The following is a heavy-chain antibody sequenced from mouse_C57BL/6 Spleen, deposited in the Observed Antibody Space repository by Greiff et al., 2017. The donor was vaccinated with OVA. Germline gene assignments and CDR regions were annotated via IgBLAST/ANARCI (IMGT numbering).Heavy chain of an antibody. CDR2: IYPRDGST. CDR3: ARKYYDYGDNAWFGY. V-gene: IGHV1-78*01. CDR1: GYTFTDHT. Sequence: VQLQQSDAELVKPGASVKISCKVSGYTFTDHTIHWMKQRPEQGLEWIGHIYPRDGSTKYNEKFKGKATLTADKSSSTAYMQLNSLTSEDSAVYFCARKYYDYGDNAWFGYWGQGTLATVSA. D-gene: IGHD2-4*01. J-gene: IGHJ3*01.